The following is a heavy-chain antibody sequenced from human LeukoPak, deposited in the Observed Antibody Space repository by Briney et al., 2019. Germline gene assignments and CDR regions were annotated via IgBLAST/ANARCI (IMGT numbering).Heavy chain of an antibody. D-gene: IGHD3-10*02. CDR1: GFTFSRYE. Sequence: GGSLRLSCAASGFTFSRYEMNWVRQAPGKGLEWVSAISGSGSHTYYADSVRGRFTISRDNSKSTLYLQMNSLRAEDTAVYYCAKDVRGYNRPFDYWGQGTLVTVSS. J-gene: IGHJ4*02. CDR2: ISGSGSHT. V-gene: IGHV3-23*01. CDR3: AKDVRGYNRPFDY.